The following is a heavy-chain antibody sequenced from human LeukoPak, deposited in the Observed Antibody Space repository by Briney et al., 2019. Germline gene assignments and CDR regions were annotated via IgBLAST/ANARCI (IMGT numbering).Heavy chain of an antibody. CDR2: ISSSGSTI. CDR3: ARRGYYGSGSYYPYPYYFDY. D-gene: IGHD3-10*01. V-gene: IGHV3-11*01. Sequence: GGSLRLSCAASGFTFSDYYMSWIRQAPGKGREWVSYISSSGSTIYYADSVKGRFTISRDNAKNSLYLQMNSLRAEDTAVCYCARRGYYGSGSYYPYPYYFDYWGQGTLVTVSS. CDR1: GFTFSDYY. J-gene: IGHJ4*02.